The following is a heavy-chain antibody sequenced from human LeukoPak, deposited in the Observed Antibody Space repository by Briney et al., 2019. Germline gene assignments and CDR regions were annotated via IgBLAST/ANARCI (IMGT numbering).Heavy chain of an antibody. D-gene: IGHD3-22*01. CDR2: INHSGST. CDR3: ARDWHITMIEGWAFDI. Sequence: SETLSLTCAVYGGSFSGYYWSWIRQPPGKGLEWIGEINHSGSTNYNPSLKSRVTMSVDTSKNQFSLKLSSVTAADTAVYYCARDWHITMIEGWAFDIWGQGTMVTVSS. V-gene: IGHV4-34*01. J-gene: IGHJ3*02. CDR1: GGSFSGYY.